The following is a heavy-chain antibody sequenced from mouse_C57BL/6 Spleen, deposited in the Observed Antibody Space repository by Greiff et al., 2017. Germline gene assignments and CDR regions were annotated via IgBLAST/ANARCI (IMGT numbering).Heavy chain of an antibody. D-gene: IGHD1-1*01. CDR3: ARETTVVASWFAY. CDR1: GFTFSSYA. V-gene: IGHV5-4*01. CDR2: ISDGGSYT. Sequence: EVKLMESGGGLVKPGGSLKLSCAASGFTFSSYAMSWVRQTPEKRLEWVATISDGGSYTYYPDNVKGRFTISRDNAKNNLYLQMSHLKSEDTAMYYCARETTVVASWFAYWGQGTLGTVSA. J-gene: IGHJ3*01.